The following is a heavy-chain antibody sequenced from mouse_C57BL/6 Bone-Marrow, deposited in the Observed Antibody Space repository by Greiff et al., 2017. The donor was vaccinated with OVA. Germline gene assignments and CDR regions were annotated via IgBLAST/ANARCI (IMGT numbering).Heavy chain of an antibody. CDR1: GYTFTDYY. Sequence: VQLQQSGPELVKPGASVKISCKASGYTFTDYYMNWVKQSHGKSLEWIGDINPNNGGTSYNQKFKGKATLTVDKSSSTAYMELRSLTSEDSAVYYCARPYYDGSTLFAYWGQGTLVTVSA. V-gene: IGHV1-26*01. D-gene: IGHD1-1*01. J-gene: IGHJ3*01. CDR2: INPNNGGT. CDR3: ARPYYDGSTLFAY.